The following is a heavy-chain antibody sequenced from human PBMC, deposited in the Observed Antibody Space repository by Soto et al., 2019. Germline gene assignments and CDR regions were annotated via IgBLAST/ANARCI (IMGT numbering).Heavy chain of an antibody. CDR1: GFTFSSYA. CDR2: ISGSGVDT. Sequence: EVQSMESGGGLVQPGGSLRLSCAASGFTFSSYALSWVRQAPGKGMEWVSVISGSGVDTNYADSVKGRFTVSRDNSKNTLYLQMTSLRAEDTAVYYCAKNSGLGLSAFDIWGLGTMVTVSS. D-gene: IGHD6-25*01. V-gene: IGHV3-23*01. J-gene: IGHJ3*02. CDR3: AKNSGLGLSAFDI.